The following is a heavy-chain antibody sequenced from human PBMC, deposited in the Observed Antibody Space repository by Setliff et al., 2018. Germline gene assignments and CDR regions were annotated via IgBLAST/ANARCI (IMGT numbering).Heavy chain of an antibody. Sequence: PGGSLRLSCAASGFTFRSYAMSWVRQAPGKGLEWVSGVSGTGGITYYADSVKGRFTISRANSKNTLYLQMNSLRAEDAALYYCAKPQVELRWGFESWGQGTPVTVSS. V-gene: IGHV3-23*01. D-gene: IGHD1-7*01. J-gene: IGHJ4*02. CDR2: VSGTGGIT. CDR1: GFTFRSYA. CDR3: AKPQVELRWGFES.